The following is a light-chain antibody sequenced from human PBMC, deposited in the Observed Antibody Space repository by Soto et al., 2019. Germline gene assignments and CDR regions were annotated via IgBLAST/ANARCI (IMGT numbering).Light chain of an antibody. CDR2: GNS. CDR3: QSYDSSLSVV. V-gene: IGLV1-40*01. J-gene: IGLJ2*01. CDR1: SSNIGAGYD. Sequence: QLVLTQPPSVSGAPGQRVTICCTGSSSNIGAGYDVHWYQQLPGTAPKLLIYGNSNRPSGVPDRFSGSKSGTSASLAITGLQAEDEADYYCQSYDSSLSVVFGGGTKLTVL.